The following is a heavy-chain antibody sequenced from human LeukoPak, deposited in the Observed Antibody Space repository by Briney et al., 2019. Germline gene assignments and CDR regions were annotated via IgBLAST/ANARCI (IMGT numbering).Heavy chain of an antibody. CDR2: IYYSGST. D-gene: IGHD1-26*01. CDR1: GGSISSYY. CDR3: AAGGRELPVYFDY. Sequence: SETLSLTCTVSGGSISSYYWSWIRQPPGKGLEWIGYIYYSGSTNYNPSLKSRVTISVDTSKNQFSLKLSSVTAADTAVYYCAAGGRELPVYFDYWGQGTLVTVSS. V-gene: IGHV4-59*08. J-gene: IGHJ4*02.